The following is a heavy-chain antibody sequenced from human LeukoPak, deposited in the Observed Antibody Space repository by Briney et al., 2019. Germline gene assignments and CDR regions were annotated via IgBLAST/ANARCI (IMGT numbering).Heavy chain of an antibody. Sequence: PSETLSLTCTVSGGSISSYYWSWIRQPPGKGLEWIGYIYYSGSTNYNPSLKSRVTISVDTSKNQFSLKLSSVTAADTAVYYCARDPGPRGYYYGSGSYYTDNWFDPWGQGTLVTVSS. CDR2: IYYSGST. V-gene: IGHV4-59*01. CDR1: GGSISSYY. CDR3: ARDPGPRGYYYGSGSYYTDNWFDP. J-gene: IGHJ5*02. D-gene: IGHD3-10*01.